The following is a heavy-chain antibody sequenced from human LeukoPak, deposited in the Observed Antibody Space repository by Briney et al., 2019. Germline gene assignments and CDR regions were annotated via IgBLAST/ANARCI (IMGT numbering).Heavy chain of an antibody. CDR2: IYNSSRFI. CDR1: GFTFGSYT. V-gene: IGHV3-21*01. D-gene: IGHD4-17*01. J-gene: IGHJ4*02. Sequence: GESLRLSCAASGFTFGSYTMDWVRQAPGKGLEWVSSIYNSSRFIYYADSVKGRFTISRDNSKNTLYLKMNSLRAEDTAVYYCAKDRTVTTTPYYFDYWGQGTLVTVSS. CDR3: AKDRTVTTTPYYFDY.